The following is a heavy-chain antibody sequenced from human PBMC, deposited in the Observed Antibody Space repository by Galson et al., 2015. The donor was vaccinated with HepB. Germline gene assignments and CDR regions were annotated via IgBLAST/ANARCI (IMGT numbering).Heavy chain of an antibody. D-gene: IGHD3-10*01. Sequence: SETLSLTCTVSGDSINNNSYFWGWIRQPPGKGLEWIGSIYYSGSTSYNPSLKSPVAISVDTSKNQFSLKLHSVTATDTAVYYCARHYYGRIDYWGQGTLVTVSS. CDR3: ARHYYGRIDY. CDR2: IYYSGST. V-gene: IGHV4-39*01. J-gene: IGHJ4*02. CDR1: GDSINNNSYF.